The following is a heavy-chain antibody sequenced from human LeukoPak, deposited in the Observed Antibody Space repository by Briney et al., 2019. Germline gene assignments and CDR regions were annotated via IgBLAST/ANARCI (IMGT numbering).Heavy chain of an antibody. Sequence: GASVKVSCKASGGTFSSYAISWVRHAPGQGLEWMGSINPNSGGTKNAQMFQGRVTMTRDTSINTAYLEVSSLRFDDTAVYYCATGGVVLPGATGWFDPWGQGTLVTVSS. CDR1: GGTFSSYA. CDR3: ATGGVVLPGATGWFDP. CDR2: INPNSGGT. D-gene: IGHD2-2*01. V-gene: IGHV1-2*02. J-gene: IGHJ5*02.